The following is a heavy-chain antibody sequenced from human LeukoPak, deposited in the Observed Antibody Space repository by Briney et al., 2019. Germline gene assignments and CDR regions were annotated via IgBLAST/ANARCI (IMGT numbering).Heavy chain of an antibody. V-gene: IGHV4-39*01. CDR2: IYYSGST. D-gene: IGHD3-3*02. Sequence: SETLSLTCTASGGSISSSRYYWGWIRQPPGKGLEWIGSIYYSGSTYYNPFLKCRVTISVATSKNLFALKLSSVAAAYTAVYYCARHSTRACGMDGGREGPAVAVS. J-gene: IGHJ6*02. CDR1: GGSISSSRYY. CDR3: ARHSTRACGMDG.